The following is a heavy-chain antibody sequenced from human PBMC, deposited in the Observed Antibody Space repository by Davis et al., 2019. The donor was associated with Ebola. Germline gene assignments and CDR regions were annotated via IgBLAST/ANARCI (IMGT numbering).Heavy chain of an antibody. CDR3: ARDSYGDYEFDY. CDR2: IYHSGST. CDR1: GGSISSSNW. V-gene: IGHV4-4*02. J-gene: IGHJ4*02. D-gene: IGHD4-17*01. Sequence: MPSEILSLTCAVSGGSISSSNWWSWVRQPPGKGLEWIGEIYHSGSTNYNPSLKSRVTISVDKSKNQFSLKLSSVTAADTAVYYCARDSYGDYEFDYWGQGTLVTVSS.